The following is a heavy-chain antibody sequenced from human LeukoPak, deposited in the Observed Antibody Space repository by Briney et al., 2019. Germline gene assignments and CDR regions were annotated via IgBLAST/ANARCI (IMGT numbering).Heavy chain of an antibody. V-gene: IGHV1-18*01. CDR1: GYTFTSYG. J-gene: IGHJ5*02. CDR3: ARQSSANPWNWFDP. CDR2: ISAYNGNT. D-gene: IGHD4/OR15-4a*01. Sequence: ASVKVSCKASGYTFTSYGIIWVRQAPGQGLEWMGWISAYNGNTNYAQKLQGRVTMTTDTSTTTAYMELRSLRFDDTAVYYCARQSSANPWNWFDPWGQGTLVTVSS.